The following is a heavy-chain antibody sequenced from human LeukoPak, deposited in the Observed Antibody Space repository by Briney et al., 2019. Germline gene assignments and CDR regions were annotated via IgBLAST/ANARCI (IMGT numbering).Heavy chain of an antibody. Sequence: PSETLSLTCAVYGGSFSGYYWSWIRQPPGKGLECFGENNHSGSTNYNPSLKSRVTISVDTSKNQFSLKLSSVTAADTAVYYCARGAYCSDDSCPGAFDIWGQGTMVTLSS. D-gene: IGHD2-15*01. CDR2: NNHSGST. J-gene: IGHJ3*02. CDR3: ARGAYCSDDSCPGAFDI. CDR1: GGSFSGYY. V-gene: IGHV4-34*01.